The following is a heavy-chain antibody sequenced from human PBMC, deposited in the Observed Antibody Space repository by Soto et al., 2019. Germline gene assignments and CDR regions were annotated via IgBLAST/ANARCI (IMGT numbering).Heavy chain of an antibody. J-gene: IGHJ6*02. CDR1: GGTFSSYA. D-gene: IGHD5-18*01. CDR3: ARGGFADTAMAVTYYYGMDV. V-gene: IGHV1-69*13. CDR2: IIPIFGTA. Sequence: SVKVSCKASGGTFSSYAISWVRQAPGQGLEWMGGIIPIFGTANYAQKFQGRVTITADESTSTAYMELSSLRSEDTAVYYCARGGFADTAMAVTYYYGMDVWGQGTTVTVSS.